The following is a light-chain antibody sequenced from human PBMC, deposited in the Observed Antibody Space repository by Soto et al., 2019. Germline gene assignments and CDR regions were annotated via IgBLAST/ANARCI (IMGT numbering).Light chain of an antibody. V-gene: IGKV1-5*01. Sequence: DIQMTQSPFTLSASVGDRVTITCRASESIGAWLAWYQQKPGKAPKLLIYDASSLESGVPSRFSGSASGTQFTLTISSLQPDDFATYFCQQYNNYPYTFGQGTKLEFE. CDR2: DAS. J-gene: IGKJ2*01. CDR1: ESIGAW. CDR3: QQYNNYPYT.